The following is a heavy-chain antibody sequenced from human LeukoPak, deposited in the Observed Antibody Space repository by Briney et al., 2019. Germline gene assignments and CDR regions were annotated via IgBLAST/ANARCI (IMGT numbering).Heavy chain of an antibody. D-gene: IGHD4-17*01. CDR1: AYTFTSYG. CDR3: ARAHDYGDYLFDY. Sequence: ASVKVSCKASAYTFTSYGVSWVRQAPGQGLEWLGWISGHNGNTNYAQKFQGRVTMTTDTSTSTAYMELRSLRSDDTAVYYCARAHDYGDYLFDYWGQGTLVSVSS. CDR2: ISGHNGNT. J-gene: IGHJ4*02. V-gene: IGHV1-18*01.